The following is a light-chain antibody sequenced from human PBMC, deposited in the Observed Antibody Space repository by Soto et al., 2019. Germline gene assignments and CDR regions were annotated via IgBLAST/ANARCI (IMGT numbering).Light chain of an antibody. Sequence: EMVLTQSPGTRSLSAGDRATLSCMSIQSVSNDYLAWFQQKPGQAPRLLIYDTSNRATGIPARFSGSGSGTEFTLTISSLQSEDFAVYYCQQYNNWPPWTFGQGTKVDIK. CDR1: QSVSND. J-gene: IGKJ1*01. CDR3: QQYNNWPPWT. V-gene: IGKV3D-15*01. CDR2: DTS.